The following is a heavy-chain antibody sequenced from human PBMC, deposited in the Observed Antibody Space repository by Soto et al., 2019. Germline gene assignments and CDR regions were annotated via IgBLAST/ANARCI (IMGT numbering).Heavy chain of an antibody. CDR3: ASHAIPAGNNYPYYYYGMDV. CDR2: IIPIFGTA. D-gene: IGHD1-1*01. V-gene: IGHV1-69*01. CDR1: GGTFSSYA. J-gene: IGHJ6*02. Sequence: QVQLVQSGAEVKKPGSSVKVSCKASGGTFSSYAISWVRQAPGQGLEWMGGIIPIFGTANYAQKFQGRVTITADESTSTAYKELSSMRSEDTAVDYCASHAIPAGNNYPYYYYGMDVWGQGTTVTVSS.